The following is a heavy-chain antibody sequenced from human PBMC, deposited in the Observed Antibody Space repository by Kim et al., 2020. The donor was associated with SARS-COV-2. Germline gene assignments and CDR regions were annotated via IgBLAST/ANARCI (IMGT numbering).Heavy chain of an antibody. CDR3: AKYRGYSYGL. CDR1: GFTFSSYA. J-gene: IGHJ4*02. Sequence: GGSLRLSCAASGFTFSSYAMSWVRQAPGKGLEWVSVIYSGGSSTYYADSVKGRFTISRDNSKNTLYLQMNSLRAEDTAVYYCAKYRGYSYGLWGQGTLVT. CDR2: IYSGGSST. D-gene: IGHD5-18*01. V-gene: IGHV3-23*03.